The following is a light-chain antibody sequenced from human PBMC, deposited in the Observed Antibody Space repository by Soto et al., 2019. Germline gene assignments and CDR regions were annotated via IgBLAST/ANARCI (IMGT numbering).Light chain of an antibody. Sequence: DIQMTQSPSTLSASVGDRVAITCRASQSISQWVAWYQQKPGRAPELLIYDASKLKSGGPSRCSGSGSGTKFRLTITSLQPDGSAMYYCQQYNGYSWTFXRGTKVDIK. CDR3: QQYNGYSWT. CDR1: QSISQW. CDR2: DAS. V-gene: IGKV1-5*01. J-gene: IGKJ1*01.